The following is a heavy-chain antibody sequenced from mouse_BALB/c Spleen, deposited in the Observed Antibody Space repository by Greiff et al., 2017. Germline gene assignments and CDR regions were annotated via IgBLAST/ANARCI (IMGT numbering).Heavy chain of an antibody. CDR2: ISSGGSYT. V-gene: IGHV5-9-4*01. J-gene: IGHJ4*01. Sequence: EVKLMESGGGLVKPGGSLKLSCAASGFTFSSYAMSWVRQSPEKRLEWVAEISSGGSYTYYPDTVTGRFTISRDNAKNTLYLEMSSLRSEDTAMYYCARELLRLRGAMDYWGQGTSVTVSS. CDR3: ARELLRLRGAMDY. CDR1: GFTFSSYA. D-gene: IGHD1-2*01.